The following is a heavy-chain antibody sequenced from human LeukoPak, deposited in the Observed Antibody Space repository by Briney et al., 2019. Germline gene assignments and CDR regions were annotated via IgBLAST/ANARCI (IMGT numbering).Heavy chain of an antibody. CDR2: INHSGST. CDR1: GGSFSGYY. CDR3: GGVARTAMASYYYYYMDV. D-gene: IGHD5-18*01. V-gene: IGHV4-34*01. J-gene: IGHJ6*03. Sequence: PSETLSLTCAVYGGSFSGYYWSWIRQPPGKGLEWMGEINHSGSTNYNPSLKSRVTISVDTSKNQFSLKLSSVTAADTAVYYCGGVARTAMASYYYYYMDVWGKGTTVTVPS.